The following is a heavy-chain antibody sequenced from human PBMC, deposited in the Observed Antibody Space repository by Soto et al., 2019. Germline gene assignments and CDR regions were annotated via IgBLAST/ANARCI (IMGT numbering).Heavy chain of an antibody. CDR2: IYYSGST. Sequence: PSATLSLTCTVSGGSISSSSYYWGWIRQPPGKGLEWIGSIYYSGSTYYNPSLKSRVTISVDTSKNQFSLKLSSVTAADTAVYYCARQEGYCSGGSCQRDYWGQGTLVTVSS. D-gene: IGHD2-15*01. CDR1: GGSISSSSYY. CDR3: ARQEGYCSGGSCQRDY. V-gene: IGHV4-39*01. J-gene: IGHJ4*01.